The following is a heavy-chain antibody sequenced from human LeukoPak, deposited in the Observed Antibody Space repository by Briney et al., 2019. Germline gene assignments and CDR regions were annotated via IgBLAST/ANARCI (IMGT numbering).Heavy chain of an antibody. Sequence: GGSLRLSCAASGFTFDDYAMHWVRQAPGKGLEWVSGISWNSGSIGYADSVKGRFTISRDNAKNSLYLQMNSLRAEDTAVYYCAKVSYSGYDYLWGQGTLVTVSS. D-gene: IGHD5-12*01. J-gene: IGHJ4*02. CDR1: GFTFDDYA. CDR3: AKVSYSGYDYL. V-gene: IGHV3-9*01. CDR2: ISWNSGSI.